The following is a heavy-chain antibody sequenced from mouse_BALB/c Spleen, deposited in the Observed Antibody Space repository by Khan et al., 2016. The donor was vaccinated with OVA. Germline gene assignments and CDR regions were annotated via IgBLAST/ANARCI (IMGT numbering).Heavy chain of an antibody. V-gene: IGHV1-4*01. CDR1: GYTLTTYT. D-gene: IGHD2-14*01. CDR3: LSEGAYYRSDGWFAY. Sequence: QVQLKQSGAELARPGASVKMSCKASGYTLTTYTIHWVKQRPGQGLEWIGYIIPSNDYTNYNQKFKDRATLTADKSSSTAYMQLSSLTSEDSAVYYCLSEGAYYRSDGWFAYWGQGTLVTVSA. CDR2: IIPSNDYT. J-gene: IGHJ3*01.